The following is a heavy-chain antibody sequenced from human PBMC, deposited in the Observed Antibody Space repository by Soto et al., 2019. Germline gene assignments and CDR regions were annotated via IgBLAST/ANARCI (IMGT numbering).Heavy chain of an antibody. CDR3: ARGLYYYDSSGYYGN. V-gene: IGHV3-21*01. D-gene: IGHD3-22*01. J-gene: IGHJ4*02. Sequence: GGSLRLSGAASGFTFSSYSMNWVRQAPGKGLEWVSSISSSSSYIYYADSVKGRFTISRDNAKNSLYLQMNSLRAEDTAVYYCARGLYYYDSSGYYGNWGQGTLVTVSS. CDR1: GFTFSSYS. CDR2: ISSSSSYI.